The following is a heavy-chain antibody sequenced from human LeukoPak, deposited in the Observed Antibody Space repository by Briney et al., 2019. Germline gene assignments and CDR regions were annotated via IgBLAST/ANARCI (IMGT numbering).Heavy chain of an antibody. J-gene: IGHJ4*02. CDR2: IYYSGST. CDR1: Y. CDR3: AAIGYCSSTSCPFDY. Sequence: YWXXXXXPXXXXXEXXXYIYYSGSTRYNPSLKSRVTISVDTSKNQFSLKLSSVTAADTAVYYCAAIGYCSSTSCPFDYWGQGTLVTVSS. V-gene: IGHV4-59*01. D-gene: IGHD2-2*01.